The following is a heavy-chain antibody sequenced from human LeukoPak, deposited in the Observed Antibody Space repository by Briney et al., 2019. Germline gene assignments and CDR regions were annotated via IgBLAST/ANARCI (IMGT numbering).Heavy chain of an antibody. Sequence: PSETLSLTCAVYGGSFSGYYWSWIRQPPGKGLEWIGEINHSGSTNYNPSLKSRVTISVDTSKNQFSLKLSSVTAADTAVYYCARVWPHYYYYMDVWGKGTTVTVSS. CDR3: ARVWPHYYYYMDV. J-gene: IGHJ6*03. D-gene: IGHD3-16*01. CDR2: INHSGST. CDR1: GGSFSGYY. V-gene: IGHV4-34*01.